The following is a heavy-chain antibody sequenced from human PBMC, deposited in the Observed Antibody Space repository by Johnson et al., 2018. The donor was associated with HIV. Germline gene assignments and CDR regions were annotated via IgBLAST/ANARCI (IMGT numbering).Heavy chain of an antibody. V-gene: IGHV3-23*04. CDR2: ISGRGDSR. CDR1: GFTFSGYA. CDR3: AKDQWSSSWTNDAFDI. D-gene: IGHD6-13*01. J-gene: IGHJ3*02. Sequence: MQLVESGGGVVQPGRSLRLSCAASGFTFSGYAIHWVRQAPGKGLEWVSGISGRGDSRYYGDSVKGRFTISRDNSKNTLYLQMNSLRAEDTAVYYCAKDQWSSSWTNDAFDIWGQGTMVTVSS.